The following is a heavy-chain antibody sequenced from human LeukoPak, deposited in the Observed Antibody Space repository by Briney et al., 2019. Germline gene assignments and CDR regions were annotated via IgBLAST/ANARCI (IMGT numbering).Heavy chain of an antibody. CDR2: ISSSGSTI. CDR3: AMPDRIAAAGDWYFDL. CDR1: GFNLSDYY. D-gene: IGHD6-13*01. Sequence: GGSLRLSCAASGFNLSDYYMSWIRQAPGKGLEWVSYISSSGSTIYYADSVKGRFTISRDNAKNSLYLQMNSLRAEDTAVYYCAMPDRIAAAGDWYFDLWGRGTLVTVSS. J-gene: IGHJ2*01. V-gene: IGHV3-11*04.